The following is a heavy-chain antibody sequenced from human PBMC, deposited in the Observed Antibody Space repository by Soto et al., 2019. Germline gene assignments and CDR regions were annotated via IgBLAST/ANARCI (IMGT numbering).Heavy chain of an antibody. CDR1: GFTFSSYG. J-gene: IGHJ6*02. V-gene: IGHV3-33*01. Sequence: QVQLVESGGGVVQPGRSLRLSCAASGFTFSSYGMHWVRQAPGKGLEWVAVIWYDGSNKYYADSVKGRFTISRDNSKNTLYLQMNSLRAGDTAVYYCARGQGGMDVWGQGTTVTVSS. CDR2: IWYDGSNK. CDR3: ARGQGGMDV.